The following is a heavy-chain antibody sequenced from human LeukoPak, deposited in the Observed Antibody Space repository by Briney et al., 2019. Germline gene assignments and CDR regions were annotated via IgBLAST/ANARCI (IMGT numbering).Heavy chain of an antibody. Sequence: GGSLRLSCAASGFTFSTYGMHWVRQAPGKGLEWVAVIWYDGSNKYYADSVKGRFTISRDNSKNTLYLQMNGLRAEDTAVYYCARDARSCSGGSCYFDSDQNWFDPWGQGTLVTVSS. CDR2: IWYDGSNK. J-gene: IGHJ5*02. D-gene: IGHD2-15*01. CDR3: ARDARSCSGGSCYFDSDQNWFDP. V-gene: IGHV3-33*01. CDR1: GFTFSTYG.